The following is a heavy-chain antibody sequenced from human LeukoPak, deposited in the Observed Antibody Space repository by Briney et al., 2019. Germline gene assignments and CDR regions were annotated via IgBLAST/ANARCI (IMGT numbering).Heavy chain of an antibody. V-gene: IGHV3-21*01. Sequence: GGSLRLSCAASGFTFSSYEMNWVRQAPGKGLEWVSSISSSSSYIYYADSVKGRFTISRDNAKNSLYLQMNSLRAEDTAVYYCARDRYNYYDSSGGDAFDIWGQGTMVTVSS. D-gene: IGHD3-22*01. CDR3: ARDRYNYYDSSGGDAFDI. CDR1: GFTFSSYE. CDR2: ISSSSSYI. J-gene: IGHJ3*02.